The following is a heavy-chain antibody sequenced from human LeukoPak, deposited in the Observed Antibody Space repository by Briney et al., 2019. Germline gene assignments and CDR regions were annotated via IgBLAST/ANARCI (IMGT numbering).Heavy chain of an antibody. J-gene: IGHJ4*02. Sequence: GASVKVSCKASGYTFTGYYLHWVRQAPGQGLEWMGWINPNSGDTNYAQKFQGRVTMTRDTSISTAYMELSRLRSDDTAVYYCARTSSSSWPFSYWGQGTLVTVSS. V-gene: IGHV1-2*02. CDR2: INPNSGDT. CDR1: GYTFTGYY. D-gene: IGHD6-13*01. CDR3: ARTSSSSWPFSY.